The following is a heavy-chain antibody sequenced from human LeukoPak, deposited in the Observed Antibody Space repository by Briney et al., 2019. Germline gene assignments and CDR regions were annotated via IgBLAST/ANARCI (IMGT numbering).Heavy chain of an antibody. D-gene: IGHD6-13*01. V-gene: IGHV4-61*05. CDR2: IYYSGST. Sequence: PSETLSLTCTVSGGSISSSSYYWGWIRQPPGKGLEWIGYIYYSGSTNYNPSLKSRVTISVDTSKNQFSLKLSSVTAADTAVYYCARAAAAGTPLNYWGQGTLVTVSS. CDR1: GGSISSSSYY. CDR3: ARAAAAGTPLNY. J-gene: IGHJ4*02.